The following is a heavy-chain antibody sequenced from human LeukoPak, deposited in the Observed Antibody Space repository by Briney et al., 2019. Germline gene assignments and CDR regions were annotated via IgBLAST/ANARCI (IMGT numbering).Heavy chain of an antibody. V-gene: IGHV1-8*01. D-gene: IGHD3-22*01. CDR2: MNPNSGNT. Sequence: GTSVKVSCKASGYTFTSYDINWLRQATGQGLEWMGWMNPNSGNTGYAQKFQGRVTMTRNTSISTAYMELSSLRSEDTAVYYCARVYQDPYYYDSSGYWDAFDIWGQGTMVTVSS. CDR3: ARVYQDPYYYDSSGYWDAFDI. J-gene: IGHJ3*02. CDR1: GYTFTSYD.